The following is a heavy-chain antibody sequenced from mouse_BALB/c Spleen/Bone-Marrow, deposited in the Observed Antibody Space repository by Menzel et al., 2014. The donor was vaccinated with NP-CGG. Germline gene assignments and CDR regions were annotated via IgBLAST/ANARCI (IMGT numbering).Heavy chain of an antibody. V-gene: IGHV5-17*02. CDR2: ISSGSSTI. CDR3: ARRASPTGPMDY. Sequence: VKLMESGGGLVQPGGSRKLSCAASGFTFSNFGMHWVHQAPEKGLEWVAYISSGSSTIYYADTVKGRFTISRDNPKNTLFLQMTSLRSEDTAMYYCARRASPTGPMDYWGQGTSVTVSS. D-gene: IGHD1-1*01. CDR1: GFTFSNFG. J-gene: IGHJ4*01.